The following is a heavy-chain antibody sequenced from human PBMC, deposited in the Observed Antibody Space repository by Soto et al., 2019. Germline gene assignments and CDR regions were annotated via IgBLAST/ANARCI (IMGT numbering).Heavy chain of an antibody. V-gene: IGHV3-23*01. CDR1: GFTFSSYA. J-gene: IGHJ1*01. D-gene: IGHD6-19*01. CDR3: AKAIAVPEYFQH. CDR2: ISGSGGST. Sequence: EVQLLESGGGLVQPGGSLRLSCAASGFTFSSYAMSWVRQAPGKGLEWVSAISGSGGSTYYADSVKGRFTISRDNSKTTLYLQMNSLRAEDTAVDYCAKAIAVPEYFQHWGQGTLVTVSS.